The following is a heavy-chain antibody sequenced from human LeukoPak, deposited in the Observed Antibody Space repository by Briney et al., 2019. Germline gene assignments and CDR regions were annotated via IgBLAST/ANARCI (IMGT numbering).Heavy chain of an antibody. CDR2: ISGSGSST. V-gene: IGHV3-23*01. CDR1: GFTFSSYA. J-gene: IGHJ4*02. Sequence: GGSLRLSCAASGFTFSSYAMSWVRQAPGKGLEWVSAISGSGSSTYYADSVKGRFTISRDNSKNTLYLQMNSLRAEDTAVYYCAKASVGASSFDRIHFDYWGQGTLVTVSS. CDR3: AKASVGASSFDRIHFDY. D-gene: IGHD1-26*01.